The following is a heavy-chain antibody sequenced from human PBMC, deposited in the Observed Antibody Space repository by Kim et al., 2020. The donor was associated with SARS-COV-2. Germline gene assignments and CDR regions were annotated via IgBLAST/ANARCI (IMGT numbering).Heavy chain of an antibody. CDR3: AKDSGSGGNYAWTYYYYGMDV. Sequence: GGSLRLSCAASGFTFSSYGMHWVRQAPGKGLEWVAVISYDGSNKYYADSVKGRFTISRDNSKNTLYLQMNSLRAEDTAVYYCAKDSGSGGNYAWTYYYYGMDVWRRGTTVSVST. J-gene: IGHJ6*04. V-gene: IGHV3-30*18. D-gene: IGHD3-10*01. CDR1: GFTFSSYG. CDR2: ISYDGSNK.